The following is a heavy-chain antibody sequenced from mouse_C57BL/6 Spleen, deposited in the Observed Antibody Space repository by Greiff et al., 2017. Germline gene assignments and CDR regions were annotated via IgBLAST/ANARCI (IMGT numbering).Heavy chain of an antibody. CDR3: ARSGYGSRPLYAMDY. CDR1: GYAFSSSW. D-gene: IGHD1-1*01. V-gene: IGHV1-82*01. CDR2: IYPGDGDT. J-gene: IGHJ4*01. Sequence: VKLVESGPELVKPGASVKISCKASGYAFSSSWMNWVKQRPGKGLEWIGRIYPGDGDTNYNGKFKGKATLTADKSSSTAYMQLSSLTSDDSAVYFCARSGYGSRPLYAMDYWGQGTSVTVSS.